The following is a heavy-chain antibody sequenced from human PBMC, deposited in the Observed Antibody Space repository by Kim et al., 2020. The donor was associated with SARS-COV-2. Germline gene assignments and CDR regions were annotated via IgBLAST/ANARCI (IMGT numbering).Heavy chain of an antibody. CDR1: GYTFTGYY. D-gene: IGHD1-26*01. CDR2: INPNSGGT. Sequence: ASVKVSCKATGYTFTGYYMHWGRQAPGQGLEWMGWINPNSGGTKYAQKFQGRATMTRDTSISTAYMELSRLRSDDTAVYYCAREGGSSFGYWGPGTLVTVSS. J-gene: IGHJ4*02. V-gene: IGHV1-2*02. CDR3: AREGGSSFGY.